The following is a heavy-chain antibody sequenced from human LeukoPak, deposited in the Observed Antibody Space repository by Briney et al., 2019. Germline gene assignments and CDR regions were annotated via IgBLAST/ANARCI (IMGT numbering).Heavy chain of an antibody. CDR2: MNPNSGNT. D-gene: IGHD2-15*01. CDR1: GYTFTGYY. J-gene: IGHJ5*02. V-gene: IGHV1-8*03. Sequence: ASVKVSCKASGYTFTGYYMHWVRQAPGQGLEWMGWMNPNSGNTGYAQKFQGRVTITRNTSISTAYMELSSLRSEDTAAYYCPRARSAPSRSAWFDPWGQGTLVTVSS. CDR3: PRARSAPSRSAWFDP.